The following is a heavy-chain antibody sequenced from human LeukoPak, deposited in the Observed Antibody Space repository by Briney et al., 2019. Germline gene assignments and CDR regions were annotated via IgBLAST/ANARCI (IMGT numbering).Heavy chain of an antibody. Sequence: GRSLRLPCAASGFTFDDYAMNWVRQAPGKGLEWVAGVSWNSENIGYADSVKGRFTISRDSAKNSLYLQMNSLRAEDTAFYYCAKNNGVRYLDWLASAFDVWGQGTMVTVSS. CDR3: AKNNGVRYLDWLASAFDV. D-gene: IGHD3-9*01. CDR1: GFTFDDYA. J-gene: IGHJ3*01. V-gene: IGHV3-9*01. CDR2: VSWNSENI.